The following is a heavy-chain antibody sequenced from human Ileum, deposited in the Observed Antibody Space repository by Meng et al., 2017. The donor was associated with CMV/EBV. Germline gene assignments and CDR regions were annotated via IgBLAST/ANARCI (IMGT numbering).Heavy chain of an antibody. J-gene: IGHJ5*02. CDR3: ARGSTYPNWFDP. Sequence: LRLSCTVSGGSISSGSYYWSRIRQLPGKGLEWIGYIYYTGSTYCNPSLKSRVSISVDTSENQFPLKLSSVTAADTAVYYCARGSTYPNWFDPWGQGTLVTVSS. V-gene: IGHV4-31*03. D-gene: IGHD3-10*01. CDR2: IYYTGST. CDR1: GGSISSGSYY.